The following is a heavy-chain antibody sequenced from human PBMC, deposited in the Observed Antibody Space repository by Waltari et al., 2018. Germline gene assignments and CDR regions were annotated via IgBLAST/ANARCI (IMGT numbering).Heavy chain of an antibody. D-gene: IGHD2-15*01. CDR1: GYTFTSYY. CDR3: AREGYCSGGSCYSGMDY. J-gene: IGHJ4*02. V-gene: IGHV1-46*01. CDR2: INPSGGST. Sequence: QVQLVQSGAEVKTPGASVKVSCKASGYTFTSYYMHWVRKAPGQGLEWMGIINPSGGSTSYAQKFQGRVTMTRDTSTSTVYMELSSLRSEDTAVYYCAREGYCSGGSCYSGMDYWGQGTLVTVSS.